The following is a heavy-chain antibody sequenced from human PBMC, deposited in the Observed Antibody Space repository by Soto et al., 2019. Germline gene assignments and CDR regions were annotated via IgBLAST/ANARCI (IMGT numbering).Heavy chain of an antibody. V-gene: IGHV3-33*01. J-gene: IGHJ3*02. CDR2: IWYDGSNK. Sequence: QVQLVESGGGVVQPGRSLRLSCAASGFTFSSYGMHWVRQAPGKGLEGWAVIWYDGSNKYYADSVKGRFTISRDNSKNTLYLQMNSLRAEDTAVYYCARDDYYDSSGYYPHNAFDIWGQGTMVTVSS. CDR1: GFTFSSYG. D-gene: IGHD3-22*01. CDR3: ARDDYYDSSGYYPHNAFDI.